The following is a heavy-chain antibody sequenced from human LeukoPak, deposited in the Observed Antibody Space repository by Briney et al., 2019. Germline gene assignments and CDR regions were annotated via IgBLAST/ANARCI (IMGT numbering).Heavy chain of an antibody. Sequence: SETLSLTCAVYGGSFSGYYWSWIRQPPGKGLEWIGEINHSGSTNYNPSLKSRVTISVDTSKNQFSLKLSSVTAADTAVYYCAGVVQYLNWFDPWGQGTLVTVSS. D-gene: IGHD2-2*01. J-gene: IGHJ5*02. CDR1: GGSFSGYY. CDR3: AGVVQYLNWFDP. V-gene: IGHV4-34*01. CDR2: INHSGST.